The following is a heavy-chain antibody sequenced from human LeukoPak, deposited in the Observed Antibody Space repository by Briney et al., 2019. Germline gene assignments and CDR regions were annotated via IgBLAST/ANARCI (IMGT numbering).Heavy chain of an antibody. V-gene: IGHV4-34*01. CDR3: ARQYYYDSSGYPLDY. CDR2: INHSGGT. Sequence: PSETLSLTCAVYGGSFSGYYWSWIRQPPGKGLEWIGEINHSGGTNYNPSLKSRVTISVDTSKNQFSLKLSSVTAADTAVYYCARQYYYDSSGYPLDYWGQGTLVTVSS. D-gene: IGHD3-22*01. CDR1: GGSFSGYY. J-gene: IGHJ4*02.